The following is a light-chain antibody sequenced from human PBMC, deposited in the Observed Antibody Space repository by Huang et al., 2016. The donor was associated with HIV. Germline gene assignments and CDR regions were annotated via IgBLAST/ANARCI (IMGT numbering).Light chain of an antibody. Sequence: EIVMTQSPVTLSVSPGERATLSCRASQSVSSNLAWYQQKPGQAPRLVIYGASNRATGIPDTCSGSGSGTEFTLTSSSLQSEDLAVYYCQQYDDWPLTFGGGTKVEI. J-gene: IGKJ4*01. CDR1: QSVSSN. V-gene: IGKV3-15*01. CDR2: GAS. CDR3: QQYDDWPLT.